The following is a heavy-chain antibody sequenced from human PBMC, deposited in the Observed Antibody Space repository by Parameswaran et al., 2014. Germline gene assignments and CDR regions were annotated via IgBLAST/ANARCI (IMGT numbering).Heavy chain of an antibody. CDR2: IYYSGST. CDR3: ARDRKTTVTAWYFDL. Sequence: RWIRQPPGKGLEWIGCIGYIYYSGSTYYNPSLKSRVTISVDTSKNQFSLKLSSVTAADTAVYYCARDRKTTVTAWYFDLWGRGTLVTVSS. J-gene: IGHJ2*01. V-gene: IGHV4-30-4*01. D-gene: IGHD4-17*01.